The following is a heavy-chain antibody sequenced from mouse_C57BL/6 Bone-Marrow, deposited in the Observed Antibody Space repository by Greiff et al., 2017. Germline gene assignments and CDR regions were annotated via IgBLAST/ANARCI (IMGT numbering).Heavy chain of an antibody. CDR1: GYTFTSYW. D-gene: IGHD2-3*01. CDR3: ARAWLLAVGY. Sequence: VQLQQSGAELVKPGASVKLSCKASGYTFTSYWMNWVKQRPGQGLEWIGMIHPNSGSTNYNEKFKSKATMTVDKSSSTAYMQLSSLTSEDSAVYCGARAWLLAVGYWGQGATLTVST. J-gene: IGHJ2*01. CDR2: IHPNSGST. V-gene: IGHV1-64*01.